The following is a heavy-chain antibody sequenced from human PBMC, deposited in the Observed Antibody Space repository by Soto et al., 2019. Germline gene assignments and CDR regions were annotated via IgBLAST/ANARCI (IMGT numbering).Heavy chain of an antibody. CDR1: GFGFSNAW. D-gene: IGHD2-8*01. CDR2: IKSETDGGTT. V-gene: IGHV3-15*01. J-gene: IGHJ4*02. CDR3: TTDLNGGFDY. Sequence: GGSLRLSCAASGFGFSNAWMSWVRQAPGKGLEWVGRIKSETDGGTTDYVAPVKGRFTISRDDSKNTLYLQMNSLKIEDTAVYYRTTDLNGGFDYWGRGTLVTVPQ.